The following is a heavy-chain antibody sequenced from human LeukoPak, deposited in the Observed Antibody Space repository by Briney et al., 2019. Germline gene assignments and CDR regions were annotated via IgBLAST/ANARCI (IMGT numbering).Heavy chain of an antibody. V-gene: IGHV5-10-1*01. Sequence: GESLRISCKGSGYSFTSYWISWVRQMPGKGLEWMGRIDPSDSYTNYSPSFQGHATISADKSISTAYLQWSSLKASDTAMYYCASHGAAAGTEYGMDVWGKGTTVTVSS. D-gene: IGHD6-13*01. CDR3: ASHGAAAGTEYGMDV. J-gene: IGHJ6*04. CDR1: GYSFTSYW. CDR2: IDPSDSYT.